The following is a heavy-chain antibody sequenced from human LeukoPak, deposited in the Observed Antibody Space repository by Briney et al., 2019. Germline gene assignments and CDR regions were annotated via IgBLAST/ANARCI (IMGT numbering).Heavy chain of an antibody. V-gene: IGHV3-48*01. CDR3: ARSSAGLYFDY. Sequence: GGSLRLSCAASGFTFRSYSMNWVRPAPGNGLEWVSYISSSSSTIYYADSVKGRFTISRDNAKNSLYLQMNSLRAEDTAVYYCARSSAGLYFDYWGQGTLVTVSS. J-gene: IGHJ4*02. CDR1: GFTFRSYS. D-gene: IGHD6-13*01. CDR2: ISSSSSTI.